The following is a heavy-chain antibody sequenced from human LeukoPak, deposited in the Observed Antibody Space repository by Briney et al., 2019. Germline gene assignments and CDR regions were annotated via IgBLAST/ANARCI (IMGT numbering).Heavy chain of an antibody. CDR1: GFSFSGYW. D-gene: IGHD2/OR15-2a*01. Sequence: GGSLRLSCAASGFSFSGYWMTWVRQAPGKGLEGVANIKEDGSEEYYADFVKGRFTISRDNAKNSLDLQMNSLRAEDTAVYYCARRGSTDYWGQGTLVTVSS. CDR2: IKEDGSEE. V-gene: IGHV3-7*03. CDR3: ARRGSTDY. J-gene: IGHJ4*02.